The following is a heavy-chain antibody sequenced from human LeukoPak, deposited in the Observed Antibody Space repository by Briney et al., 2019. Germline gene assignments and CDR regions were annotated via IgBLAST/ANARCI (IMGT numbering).Heavy chain of an antibody. J-gene: IGHJ4*02. V-gene: IGHV1-3*01. CDR2: INAGNGQT. D-gene: IGHD5-24*01. Sequence: ASVKVSCKASGYTFTSYAIHWVRQAPGQRLEWMGWINAGNGQTKYSQKFQRGVTITRDTSASTAYMELSSLRSEDTAVYYCARAGVVEMATIGFDYWGQGTLVTVSS. CDR3: ARAGVVEMATIGFDY. CDR1: GYTFTSYA.